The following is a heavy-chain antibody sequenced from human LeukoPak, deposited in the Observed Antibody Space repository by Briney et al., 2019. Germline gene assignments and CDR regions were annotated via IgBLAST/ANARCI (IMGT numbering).Heavy chain of an antibody. V-gene: IGHV1-46*01. D-gene: IGHD6-13*01. Sequence: ASVKVSCKASGYTFTSYDMHWVRQAPGQGLEWRRIINPSGGSTSYAQKFQGRVTMTRDTSTSTGSMELSSLRSEDTAVYYCARDGRKIAAAGEFDYWGQGTLVTVSS. J-gene: IGHJ4*02. CDR3: ARDGRKIAAAGEFDY. CDR2: INPSGGST. CDR1: GYTFTSYD.